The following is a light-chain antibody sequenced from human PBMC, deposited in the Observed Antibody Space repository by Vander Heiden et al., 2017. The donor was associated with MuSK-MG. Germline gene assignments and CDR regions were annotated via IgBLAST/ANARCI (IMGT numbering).Light chain of an antibody. CDR3: PQVLQTIT. CDR2: WGS. CDR1: ESLVYRDGHSY. J-gene: IGKJ4*01. V-gene: IGKV2-28*01. Sequence: DTVVTQSPFSLSVTPGEPASISCRSSESLVYRDGHSYLNWYVQKPGQSPQLLIYWGSVRADGVPDRFNGSGSVTDFTLTSSRVEAEDVGVYYGPQVLQTITFGGGTKVEI.